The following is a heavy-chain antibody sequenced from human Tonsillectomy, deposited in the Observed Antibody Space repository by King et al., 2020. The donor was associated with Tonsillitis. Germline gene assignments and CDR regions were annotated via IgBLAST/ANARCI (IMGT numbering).Heavy chain of an antibody. CDR1: GYSFTNYW. J-gene: IGHJ4*02. V-gene: IGHV5-10-1*03. D-gene: IGHD6-13*01. Sequence: VQLVESGAEVKKPGESLRISCQGSGYSFTNYWISWVCQMPGKGLEWVGRIDPSDSYTNYSPSFQGHVTISADKSISTAYLQWSSLKASDTAMYYCARLPAGSSWTSLFPLGSFDYWGQGTLVTVSS. CDR3: ARLPAGSSWTSLFPLGSFDY. CDR2: IDPSDSYT.